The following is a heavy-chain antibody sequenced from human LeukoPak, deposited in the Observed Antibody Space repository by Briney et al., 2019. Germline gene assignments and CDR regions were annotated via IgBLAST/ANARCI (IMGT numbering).Heavy chain of an antibody. CDR3: TGGRGYSYGRPSYYFDY. V-gene: IGHV3-49*03. Sequence: GGSLRLSCTASGFTFGDYAMSWFRQAPGKGLEWVGFIRSKAYGGTTGYAASVKGRFTISRDDSKSIAYLQMNSLKTEDTAVYYCTGGRGYSYGRPSYYFDYWGQGTLVTVSS. J-gene: IGHJ4*02. D-gene: IGHD5-18*01. CDR2: IRSKAYGGTT. CDR1: GFTFGDYA.